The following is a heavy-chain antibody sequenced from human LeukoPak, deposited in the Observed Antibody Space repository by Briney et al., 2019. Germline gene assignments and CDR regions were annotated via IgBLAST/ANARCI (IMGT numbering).Heavy chain of an antibody. Sequence: SETLPLTCTVSGGSISTYYWNWIRQPPGRGLEWIGYIYYSGSTNYNPSLKSRVTISVDTSKNQFSLKLSSVTAADTAVYYCARDPGSSQSLLFDPWGQGTLVTVSS. J-gene: IGHJ5*02. CDR3: ARDPGSSQSLLFDP. CDR2: IYYSGST. CDR1: GGSISTYY. V-gene: IGHV4-59*01. D-gene: IGHD6-13*01.